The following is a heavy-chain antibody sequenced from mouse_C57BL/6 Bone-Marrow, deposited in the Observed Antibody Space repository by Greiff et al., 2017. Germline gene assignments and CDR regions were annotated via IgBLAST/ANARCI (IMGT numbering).Heavy chain of an antibody. V-gene: IGHV2-3*01. D-gene: IGHD2-4*01. CDR3: AKKGIYYDYDAFYYYAMDY. CDR1: GFSLTSYG. Sequence: QVQLKQSGPGLVAPSQSLSITCTVSGFSLTSYGVSWVRQPPGKGLEWLGVIWGDGSTNYHSALISRLSISKDNSKSQVFLKLNSLQTDDTATYDCAKKGIYYDYDAFYYYAMDYWGQGTLVTVSS. J-gene: IGHJ4*01. CDR2: IWGDGST.